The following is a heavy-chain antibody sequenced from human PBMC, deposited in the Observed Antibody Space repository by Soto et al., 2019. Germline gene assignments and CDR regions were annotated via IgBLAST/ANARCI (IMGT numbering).Heavy chain of an antibody. V-gene: IGHV4-30-4*01. Sequence: SETLSLTCTVSGGSISSGDYYWSWIRQPPGKGLEWIGYIYYSGSTYYNPSLKSRVTISVDTSKNQFSLKLSSVTAADTAVYYCASMTTVQSDAFDIWGQGTMVTVSS. CDR3: ASMTTVQSDAFDI. CDR1: GGSISSGDYY. D-gene: IGHD4-17*01. J-gene: IGHJ3*02. CDR2: IYYSGST.